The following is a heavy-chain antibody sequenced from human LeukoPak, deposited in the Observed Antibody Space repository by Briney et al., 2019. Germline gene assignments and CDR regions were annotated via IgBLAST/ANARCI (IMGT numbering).Heavy chain of an antibody. CDR2: INPNSGGT. V-gene: IGHV1-2*04. J-gene: IGHJ4*02. CDR1: GYTFTGYY. Sequence: ASVKVSCKASGYTFTGYYMHWVRQAPGQGLEWMGWINPNSGGTNYAQKFQGWVTMTRDTSTSTVYMELSSLTSEDTAVYYCARVVRWYSDFWGQGTLVTVSS. CDR3: ARVVRWYSDF. D-gene: IGHD4-23*01.